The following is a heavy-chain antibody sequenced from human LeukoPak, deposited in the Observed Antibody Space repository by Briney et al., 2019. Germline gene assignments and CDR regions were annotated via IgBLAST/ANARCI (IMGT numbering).Heavy chain of an antibody. V-gene: IGHV1-2*02. Sequence: GASVKVSCKASASTFTAYYIHWVRQAPGQGLEWLGWVNPNTGGTNFAPKVQGRVTMTRDTSIRMTYMELTSLKSDDTDVYYCARVSPYGDFDCWGQGTLVTVSS. CDR3: ARVSPYGDFDC. D-gene: IGHD4-17*01. J-gene: IGHJ4*02. CDR2: VNPNTGGT. CDR1: ASTFTAYY.